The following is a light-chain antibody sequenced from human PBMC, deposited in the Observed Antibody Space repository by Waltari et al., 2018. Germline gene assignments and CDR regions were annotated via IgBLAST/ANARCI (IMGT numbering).Light chain of an antibody. J-gene: IGKJ1*01. Sequence: DIQMTQSPSSLSASVGDRVTITCRVSQAIRDSLAWYQQKPGKAPKLLLYGASRLDSGVPFRFSGSGSGTDFTLTITSLQPEDFATYYCQHYYNIPRTFGQGTKVEVK. CDR1: QAIRDS. CDR3: QHYYNIPRT. CDR2: GAS. V-gene: IGKV1-NL1*01.